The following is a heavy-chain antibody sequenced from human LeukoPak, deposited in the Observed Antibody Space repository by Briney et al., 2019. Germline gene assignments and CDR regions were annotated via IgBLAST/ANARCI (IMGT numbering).Heavy chain of an antibody. D-gene: IGHD6-19*01. J-gene: IGHJ4*02. CDR3: ARLQAVAETRTLDY. Sequence: SETVSLTCAVYGGSFSGYYWSWIGQPPGGGREWMGEINHSGSTNYNPSLKSRVTISVDTSKNQFSLKLSSVTAADTAVYYCARLQAVAETRTLDYWGQGTLVTVSS. CDR2: INHSGST. CDR1: GGSFSGYY. V-gene: IGHV4-34*01.